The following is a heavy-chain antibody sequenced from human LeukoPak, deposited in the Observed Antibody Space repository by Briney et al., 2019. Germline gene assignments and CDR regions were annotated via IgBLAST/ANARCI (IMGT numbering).Heavy chain of an antibody. V-gene: IGHV3-23*01. D-gene: IGHD2-8*01. CDR2: ISGSGGST. CDR3: AKDYTSQEAVLMVYAIRGFDY. J-gene: IGHJ4*02. CDR1: GFTFSSYA. Sequence: TGGSLRLSCAASGFTFSSYAMSWVRQAPGRGLEWVSAISGSGGSTYYADSVKGRFPISRDNSKNTLYLQMNSLRGEDTAVYYCAKDYTSQEAVLMVYAIRGFDYWGQGTLVTVSS.